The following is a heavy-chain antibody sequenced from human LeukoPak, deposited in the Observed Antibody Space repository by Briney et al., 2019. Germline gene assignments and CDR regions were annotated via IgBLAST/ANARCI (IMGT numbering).Heavy chain of an antibody. D-gene: IGHD3-22*01. J-gene: IGHJ4*02. CDR1: GFTFSSYS. CDR3: ARAVLYDSSGYRWGGYFDY. Sequence: GGSLRLSCAASGFTFSSYSMMWVRQAPGKGLEWVSYISSSSTTIHYADSVKGRFTISRDNSKNTLYLQMNSLRAEDTAVYYCARAVLYDSSGYRWGGYFDYWGQGTLVTVSS. V-gene: IGHV3-48*01. CDR2: ISSSSTTI.